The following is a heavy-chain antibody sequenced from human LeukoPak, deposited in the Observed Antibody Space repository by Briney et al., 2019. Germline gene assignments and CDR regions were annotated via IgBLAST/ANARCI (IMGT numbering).Heavy chain of an antibody. D-gene: IGHD1-14*01. CDR2: IKSKTDGGTT. CDR3: AKNGEPHYYMDV. V-gene: IGHV3-15*01. Sequence: GGSLRLSCAASGFTFSNAWMSWVRQAPGKGLEWVGRIKSKTDGGTTDYAAPVKGRFTISRDDSKNTLYLQMNSLRAEDTAVYYCAKNGEPHYYMDVLGKGTTVTVSS. CDR1: GFTFSNAW. J-gene: IGHJ6*03.